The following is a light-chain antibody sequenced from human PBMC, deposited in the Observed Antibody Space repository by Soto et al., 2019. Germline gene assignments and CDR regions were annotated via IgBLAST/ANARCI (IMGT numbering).Light chain of an antibody. V-gene: IGKV1-39*01. CDR1: QSISSY. CDR3: QQSYSTPPT. Sequence: DSQITQSPSSIPASVGDRVTITCRASQSISSYLNWYQQKPGQAPKLLIYGASSLESGVPSRFSGSGSGTDFTLTISSLQPEDFATYYCQQSYSTPPTFGGGTKVDIK. J-gene: IGKJ4*01. CDR2: GAS.